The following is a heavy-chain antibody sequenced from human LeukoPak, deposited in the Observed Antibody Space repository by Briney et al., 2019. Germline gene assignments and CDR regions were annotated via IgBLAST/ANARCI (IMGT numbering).Heavy chain of an antibody. Sequence: PSQTLSLTCTVSGGSISSGSYYWSWIRQPAGKGLEWIGRIYTSGSTSYNPTLKSRVTISSDTSKNQFSLKLSSVTAADTAVYYCARESDLSNYDRTDYWGQGTLVTVSA. CDR2: IYTSGST. V-gene: IGHV4-61*02. D-gene: IGHD3-22*01. CDR1: GGSISSGSYY. J-gene: IGHJ4*02. CDR3: ARESDLSNYDRTDY.